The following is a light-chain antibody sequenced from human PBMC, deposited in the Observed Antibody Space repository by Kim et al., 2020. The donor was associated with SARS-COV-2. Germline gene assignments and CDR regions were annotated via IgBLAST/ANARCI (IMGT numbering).Light chain of an antibody. J-gene: IGLJ2*01. CDR1: SLRSYY. V-gene: IGLV3-19*01. CDR3: NSRDSSGNRV. CDR2: GKN. Sequence: VALGQTVRITCQGDSLRSYYASWYPQKPGQAPVLVIYGKNNRPSGIPDRFSGSSSGNTASLTITVAQAEDEADYYCNSRDSSGNRVFGGGTQLTVL.